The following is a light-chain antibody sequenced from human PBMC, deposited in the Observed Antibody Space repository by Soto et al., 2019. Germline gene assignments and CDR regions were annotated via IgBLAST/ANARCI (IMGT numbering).Light chain of an antibody. CDR1: QNIYSN. CDR2: GAS. CDR3: QQYAGPPTT. J-gene: IGKJ5*01. V-gene: IGKV3-20*01. Sequence: IVMTQSPATLSVSPGERATLSCRASQNIYSNIAWYQQRPGQAPRVIMYGASRRATGIPDRFSGGGSGTDFTLTISRLEPEDFAVYFCQQYAGPPTTFGQGTRLEIK.